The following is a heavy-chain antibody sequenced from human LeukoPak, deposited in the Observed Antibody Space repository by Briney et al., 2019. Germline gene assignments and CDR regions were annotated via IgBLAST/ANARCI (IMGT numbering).Heavy chain of an antibody. CDR2: INHTGST. Sequence: SETLSLTCAVSGGSITYHSWTWIRQSPGQGLEWIGEINHTGSTNYNPSLQSRVTMSVDTSKNQFSLKLSEVTAAETAVDYCAGGRGIAAADAVSYWGERTPVTVSS. CDR3: AGGRGIAAADAVSY. CDR1: GGSITYHS. J-gene: IGHJ4*02. V-gene: IGHV4-34*01. D-gene: IGHD6-25*01.